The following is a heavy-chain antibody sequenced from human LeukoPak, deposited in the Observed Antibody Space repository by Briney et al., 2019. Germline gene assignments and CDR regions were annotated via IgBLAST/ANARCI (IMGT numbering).Heavy chain of an antibody. CDR3: ARTAPLNSGSYCFGP. V-gene: IGHV2-70*11. D-gene: IGHD1-26*01. CDR2: IDWDDDK. CDR1: GFSLSTSGMC. Sequence: SGPALVKPTQTLTLTCTFSGFSLSTSGMCVSWIRQPPGKALQWLARIDWDDDKYYSTSLKTRLTISKDTSKNQVVLTMTNMDPVDTATYYCARTAPLNSGSYCFGPWGQGTLVTVSS. J-gene: IGHJ5*02.